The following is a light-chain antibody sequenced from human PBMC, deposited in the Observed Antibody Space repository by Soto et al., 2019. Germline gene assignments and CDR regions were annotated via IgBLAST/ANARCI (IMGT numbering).Light chain of an antibody. V-gene: IGLV2-14*01. Sequence: QSALTQPASVSRSPGQPIAISCTGTRSDVGAYNYVSWYQQHPGKAPKLMISEVTNRPSGVSDRFSGSKSGNTASLTISGLQAEDEADYYCSSFTSRFTFVFGTGTKLTVL. CDR1: RSDVGAYNY. CDR2: EVT. J-gene: IGLJ1*01. CDR3: SSFTSRFTFV.